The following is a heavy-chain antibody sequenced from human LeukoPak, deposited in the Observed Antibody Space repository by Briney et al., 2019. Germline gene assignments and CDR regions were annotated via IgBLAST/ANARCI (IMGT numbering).Heavy chain of an antibody. CDR3: TRDGGSGIDY. V-gene: IGHV3-33*01. CDR1: GFTFSSYG. CDR2: IWYDGSKM. D-gene: IGHD3-16*01. Sequence: GGSLRLSCVVSGFTFSSYGMHWLRQAPGKGLEWVAVIWYDGSKMFYGDSVKGRFSVSRDDSKNTLYLQMSSLRAEDTAVYYCTRDGGSGIDYWGQGTLVTVSA. J-gene: IGHJ4*02.